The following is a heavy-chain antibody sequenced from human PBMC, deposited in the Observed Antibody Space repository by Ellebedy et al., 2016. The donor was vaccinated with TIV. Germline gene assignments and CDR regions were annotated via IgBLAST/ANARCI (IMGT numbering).Heavy chain of an antibody. J-gene: IGHJ4*02. CDR3: ARDLEWFTFDY. V-gene: IGHV3-48*01. CDR2: ISSSSSTI. CDR1: GFTFSSYS. Sequence: GGSLRLXCAASGFTFSSYSMNWVRQAPGKGLEWVSYISSSSSTIYYADSVKGRFTISRDNAKNSLYLQINSLRAEDTAVYYCARDLEWFTFDYWGQGTLVTVSS. D-gene: IGHD3-3*01.